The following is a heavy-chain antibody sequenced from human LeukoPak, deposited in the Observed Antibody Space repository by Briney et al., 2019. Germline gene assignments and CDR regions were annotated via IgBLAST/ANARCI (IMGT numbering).Heavy chain of an antibody. Sequence: GGSLRLSCAAPGFTFSSSAPSCVRQGPGGGLGWVSSLTYGGGDTYYADSVKGRFTISRDNSKNALSLQINSLRAEDTAVYYCARRYRSSANCYPCSFDYWGQGTLVTVSS. CDR2: LTYGGGDT. D-gene: IGHD2-2*01. CDR3: ARRYRSSANCYPCSFDY. V-gene: IGHV3-23*01. J-gene: IGHJ4*02. CDR1: GFTFSSSA.